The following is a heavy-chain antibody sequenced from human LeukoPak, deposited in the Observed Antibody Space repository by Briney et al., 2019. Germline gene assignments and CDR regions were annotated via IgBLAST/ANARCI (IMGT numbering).Heavy chain of an antibody. CDR2: ITGSGSTT. D-gene: IGHD3-10*01. CDR1: GLTFSRYA. J-gene: IGHJ4*02. CDR3: AKAVYYFASGSSLYHPTTNYYFDS. Sequence: GGSLTLSCAPSGLTFSRYAMTWVRQAPGKGLEWVSGITGSGSTTYYADSVKGRFTISRDNFKNTLYLQMNSLRAEDTAVYYCAKAVYYFASGSSLYHPTTNYYFDSWGQGTLVTVSS. V-gene: IGHV3-23*01.